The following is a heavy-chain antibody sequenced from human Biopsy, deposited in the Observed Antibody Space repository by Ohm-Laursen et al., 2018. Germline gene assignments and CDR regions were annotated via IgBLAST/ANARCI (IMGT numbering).Heavy chain of an antibody. D-gene: IGHD3-22*01. CDR3: ARESDSSGYYYRDY. J-gene: IGHJ4*02. Sequence: SDTLSLTCTVSGDSVSSGSFYWSWIRQPPGKGLEWIGEINHSGSTNYNPSLKSRVTISLDTSKNQLSLKLSSATAADTAVYYCARESDSSGYYYRDYWGQGTLVTVSS. CDR2: INHSGST. CDR1: GDSVSSGSFY. V-gene: IGHV4-39*07.